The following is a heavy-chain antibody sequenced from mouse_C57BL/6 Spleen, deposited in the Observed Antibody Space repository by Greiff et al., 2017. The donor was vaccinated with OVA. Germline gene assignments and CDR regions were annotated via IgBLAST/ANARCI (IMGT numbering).Heavy chain of an antibody. J-gene: IGHJ1*03. V-gene: IGHV2-6-1*01. CDR1: GFSLTSYG. D-gene: IGHD1-1*01. CDR3: ARQGYYGSSYENWYFDV. CDR2: IWSDGST. Sequence: VKLMESGPGLVAPSQSLSITCTVSGFSLTSYGVHWVRQPPGKGLEWLVVIWSDGSTTYNSALKSRLSISKDNSKSQVFLKMNSLQTDYTAMYYCARQGYYGSSYENWYFDVWGTGTTVTVSS.